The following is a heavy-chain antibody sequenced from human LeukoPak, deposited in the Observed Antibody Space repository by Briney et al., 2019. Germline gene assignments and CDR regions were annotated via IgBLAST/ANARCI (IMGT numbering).Heavy chain of an antibody. CDR2: INPTGTSS. V-gene: IGHV1-46*01. Sequence: ASVKVSCKSSGYTFTRHYLHWVRQAPGQGLEWVGLINPTGTSSWSAQKFQGRVTLTRDMSTSTDYMELSSLRSEDTAGYYCARDNSLQDMAWWFDPWGQGTLVIVSS. D-gene: IGHD5-24*01. J-gene: IGHJ5*02. CDR3: ARDNSLQDMAWWFDP. CDR1: GYTFTRHY.